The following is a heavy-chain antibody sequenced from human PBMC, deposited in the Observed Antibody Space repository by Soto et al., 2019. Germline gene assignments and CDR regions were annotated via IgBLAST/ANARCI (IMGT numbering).Heavy chain of an antibody. V-gene: IGHV4-34*01. Sequence: PSETLSLTCAVYGGSFSGYYWSWIRQPPGKGLEWIGEINHSGSTNYNPSLKSRVTISVDTSKNQFSLKLSSVTAADTAVYYCARGVRYYYGSGSYYNVHYYYMDVWGKGTTVTVSS. D-gene: IGHD3-10*01. CDR2: INHSGST. CDR1: GGSFSGYY. CDR3: ARGVRYYYGSGSYYNVHYYYMDV. J-gene: IGHJ6*03.